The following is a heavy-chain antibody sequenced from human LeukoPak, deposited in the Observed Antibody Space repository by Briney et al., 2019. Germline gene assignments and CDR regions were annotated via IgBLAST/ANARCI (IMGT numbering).Heavy chain of an antibody. CDR3: ARGSGPRLDP. CDR1: GGSFSGYY. J-gene: IGHJ5*02. D-gene: IGHD2-8*02. V-gene: IGHV4-34*01. CDR2: INHRGTT. Sequence: SETLSLTCAVYGGSFSGYYWSWIRQPPGKGLEWIGEINHRGTTNYNPSLKSRATISLDTSKNHFSLKLSSVTAADTAVYYCARGSGPRLDPWGQGTLITVPS.